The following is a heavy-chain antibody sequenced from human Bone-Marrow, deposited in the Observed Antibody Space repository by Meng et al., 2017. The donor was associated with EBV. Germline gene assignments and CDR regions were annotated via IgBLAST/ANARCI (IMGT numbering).Heavy chain of an antibody. D-gene: IGHD3-22*01. CDR1: GVSFCGCY. V-gene: IGHV4-34*01. CDR2: INHSGST. J-gene: IGHJ5*02. Sequence: VRLRQCGEVLLTPSETLSVTCAVYGVSFCGCYWHWIREPPWKGLEWIGEINHSGSTNYDPSLKSRVTISVDTSKNQFSLKQSSVTAADTAVYYCARTPGSPMIVVASSWFDPWGQGTLVTVSS. CDR3: ARTPGSPMIVVASSWFDP.